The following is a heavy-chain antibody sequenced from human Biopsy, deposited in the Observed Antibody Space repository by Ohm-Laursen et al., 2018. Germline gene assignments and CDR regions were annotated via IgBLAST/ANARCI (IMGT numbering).Heavy chain of an antibody. Sequence: GSLRLSCTAPGFTFGDYYMSWIRQAPGRGLEWVSDINSSGSTKYHAESVKGRFTISRDNAMNSVYLQMNSLRGEDTAVYYCARAVGIAAAPIDYWGQGTLVTVSS. D-gene: IGHD2-15*01. CDR3: ARAVGIAAAPIDY. CDR2: INSSGSTK. J-gene: IGHJ4*02. V-gene: IGHV3-11*01. CDR1: GFTFGDYY.